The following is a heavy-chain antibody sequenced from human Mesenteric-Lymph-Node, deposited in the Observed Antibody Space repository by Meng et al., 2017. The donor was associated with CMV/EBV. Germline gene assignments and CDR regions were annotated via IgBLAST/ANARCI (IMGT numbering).Heavy chain of an antibody. J-gene: IGHJ4*02. CDR1: GGAFRNYS. V-gene: IGHV4-34*01. CDR2: INHRGST. Sequence: CAVYGGAFRNYSWTWIRQAPGKGLEWIGDINHRGSTNCNPSFKSRVTMSVVTSKKQISLKMTSVTAADTASYYCARSSGAAMVTSDYWGQGTLVTVSS. CDR3: ARSSGAAMVTSDY. D-gene: IGHD5-18*01.